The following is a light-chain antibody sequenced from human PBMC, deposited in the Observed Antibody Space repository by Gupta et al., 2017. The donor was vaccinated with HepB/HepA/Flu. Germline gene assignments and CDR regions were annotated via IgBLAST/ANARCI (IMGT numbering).Light chain of an antibody. V-gene: IGKV1-5*03. J-gene: IGKJ1*01. CDR1: QSIGSW. CDR2: KAS. Sequence: DIQMTQSPSTLSASVGDRVSITCRASQSIGSWLAWYQQKPGKAPKLLISKASSLEGGVSSRFSGSGSGTEFTLTISSLQPDDFATYYCQQYNTYSRTFGQGPKVEIK. CDR3: QQYNTYSRT.